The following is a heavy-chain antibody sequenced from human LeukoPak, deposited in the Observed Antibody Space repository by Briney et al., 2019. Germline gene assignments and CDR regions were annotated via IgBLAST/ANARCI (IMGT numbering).Heavy chain of an antibody. CDR3: ARSNGGATDY. CDR1: GGSISSYY. Sequence: PSETLSLTCTVSGGSISSYYWSWIRQPPGKGLEWIGYIYYSGSTNYNPSLKSRVTISVDTSKNQFSLKLSSVTAADTAVYYCARSNGGATDYWGQGTLVTVSS. V-gene: IGHV4-59*01. J-gene: IGHJ4*02. CDR2: IYYSGST. D-gene: IGHD1-26*01.